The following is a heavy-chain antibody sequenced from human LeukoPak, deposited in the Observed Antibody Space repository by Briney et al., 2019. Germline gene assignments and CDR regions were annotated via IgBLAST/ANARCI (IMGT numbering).Heavy chain of an antibody. CDR2: IYYSGSA. J-gene: IGHJ4*02. V-gene: IGHV4-30-4*08. D-gene: IGHD3-3*01. Sequence: SETLSLTCAVSGGSISSGDYYWSWIRQPPGKGLEWIGYIYYSGSAYYNPSLKSRVTISVDTSKNQFSLKLSSVTAADTAVYYCARGPKGHYDFWSGYVEGYYFDYWGQGTLVTVSS. CDR1: GGSISSGDYY. CDR3: ARGPKGHYDFWSGYVEGYYFDY.